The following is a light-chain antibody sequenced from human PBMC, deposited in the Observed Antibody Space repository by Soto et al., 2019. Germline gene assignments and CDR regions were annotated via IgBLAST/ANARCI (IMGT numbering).Light chain of an antibody. J-gene: IGKJ4*01. CDR2: DAS. V-gene: IGKV1-33*01. Sequence: QKTRSTSSLSAGVVEMFTISCHASQDISDYLNWYPQKPGKAPKLLIYDASNLETGVPSRFSGSGSGTDFTFSLRCLQPYYIATSFCQRYGTLPLTLGGGTKVDIK. CDR3: QRYGTLPLT. CDR1: QDISDY.